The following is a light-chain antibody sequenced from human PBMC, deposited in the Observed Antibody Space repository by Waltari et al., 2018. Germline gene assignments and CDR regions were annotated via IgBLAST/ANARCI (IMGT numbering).Light chain of an antibody. Sequence: EIVMTQSPATLSVSPGERATLSCRASQSVSSDLAWYQQKPGQAPRLLIYDASTRATGIPGRFSGSGSGTEFTLTISSLQSEDFAVYYCQQYNNWPPVTFGQGTKVDIK. CDR1: QSVSSD. V-gene: IGKV3-15*01. J-gene: IGKJ1*01. CDR3: QQYNNWPPVT. CDR2: DAS.